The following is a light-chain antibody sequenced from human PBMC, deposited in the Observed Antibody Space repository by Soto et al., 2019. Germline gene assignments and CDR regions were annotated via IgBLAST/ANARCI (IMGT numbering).Light chain of an antibody. V-gene: IGKV1-5*01. J-gene: IGKJ1*01. CDR1: QSISIW. CDR2: DAS. Sequence: DIQMTQSPSTLSASVGDRVTITCRASQSISIWLAWYQQKPGKAPKLLIYDASSLKSGGPSRFSGSGSGTEFTLTISSLQPDDFATYFCQQYNSYSATFGQGTTVEIK. CDR3: QQYNSYSAT.